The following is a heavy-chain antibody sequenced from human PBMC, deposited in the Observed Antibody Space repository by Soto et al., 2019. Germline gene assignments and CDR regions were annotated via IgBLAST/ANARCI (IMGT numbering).Heavy chain of an antibody. D-gene: IGHD5-12*01. J-gene: IGHJ1*01. V-gene: IGHV4-39*01. Sequence: PSETLSLTCTVSGGSISSSSYYWGWIRQPRGKGLEWIGSIYYSGSTYYNPSLKSRVTISVDTSKNQFSLKLSSVTAADTAVYYCARQARDGYNPGHFQHWGQGTLVTVSS. CDR1: GGSISSSSYY. CDR2: IYYSGST. CDR3: ARQARDGYNPGHFQH.